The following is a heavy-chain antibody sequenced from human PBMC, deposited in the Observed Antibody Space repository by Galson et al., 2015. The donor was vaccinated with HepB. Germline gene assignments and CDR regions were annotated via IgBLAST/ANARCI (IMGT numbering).Heavy chain of an antibody. Sequence: SVKVSCKASGGTFSSYAISWVRQAPGQGLEWMGGIIPIFGTANYAQKFQGRVTITADKSTSTAYMELSSLRSEDTAVYYCATNGIVATTRFDYWGQGTLVTVSS. J-gene: IGHJ4*02. V-gene: IGHV1-69*06. CDR2: IIPIFGTA. D-gene: IGHD5-12*01. CDR3: ATNGIVATTRFDY. CDR1: GGTFSSYA.